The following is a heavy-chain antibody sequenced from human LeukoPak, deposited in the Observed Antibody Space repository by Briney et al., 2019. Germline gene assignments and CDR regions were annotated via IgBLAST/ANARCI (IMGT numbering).Heavy chain of an antibody. CDR1: GGSISSYY. CDR2: IYYSGST. J-gene: IGHJ3*02. D-gene: IGHD3-3*01. Sequence: SETLSLTCTVSGGSISSYYWSWIRQPPGKGLEWIGYIYYSGSTNYNPSLKSRVTISVDTSKNQFSLKLSSVTAADTAVYYCARRFLEWLLAFDIWGQGTMVTVSS. CDR3: ARRFLEWLLAFDI. V-gene: IGHV4-59*01.